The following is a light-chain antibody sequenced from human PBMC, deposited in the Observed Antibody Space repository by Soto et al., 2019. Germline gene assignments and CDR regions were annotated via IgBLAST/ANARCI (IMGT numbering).Light chain of an antibody. J-gene: IGKJ5*01. Sequence: EIVLTQSPGTLSLSPGERASLSCRASQRISSGYLSWYQQKPGQATRLLIYGASNRATDIPDRFSGRGSGTDFTLTISRLEPEDFAVYYCQQYGSSPPSSTFGQGTRVEIK. V-gene: IGKV3-20*01. CDR3: QQYGSSPPSST. CDR2: GAS. CDR1: QRISSGY.